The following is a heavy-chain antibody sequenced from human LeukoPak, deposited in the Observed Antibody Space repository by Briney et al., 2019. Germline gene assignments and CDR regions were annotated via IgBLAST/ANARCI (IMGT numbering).Heavy chain of an antibody. J-gene: IGHJ4*02. Sequence: SETLSLTCAVYGGSFSGYYWSWIRQPPGKGLEWIGYIYYSGSTNYNPSLKSRVTISVDTSKNQFSLKLSSVTAADTAVYYCAREKGRYSSPDYWGQGTLVTVSS. CDR1: GGSFSGYY. CDR3: AREKGRYSSPDY. CDR2: IYYSGST. V-gene: IGHV4-59*01. D-gene: IGHD5-18*01.